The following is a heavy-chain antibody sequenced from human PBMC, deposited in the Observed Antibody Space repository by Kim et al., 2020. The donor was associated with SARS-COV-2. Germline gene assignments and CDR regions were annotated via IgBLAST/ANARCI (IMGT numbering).Heavy chain of an antibody. J-gene: IGHJ6*03. CDR2: MNPNSGNT. V-gene: IGHV1-8*01. CDR3: AGGFRAAAGPFYYYYYMDV. D-gene: IGHD6-13*01. Sequence: ASVKVSCKASGYTFTSYDINWVRQATGQGLEWMGWMNPNSGNTGYAQKFQGRVTMTRNTSISTAYMELSSLRSEDTAVYYCAGGFRAAAGPFYYYYYMDVWGKGITVTVSS. CDR1: GYTFTSYD.